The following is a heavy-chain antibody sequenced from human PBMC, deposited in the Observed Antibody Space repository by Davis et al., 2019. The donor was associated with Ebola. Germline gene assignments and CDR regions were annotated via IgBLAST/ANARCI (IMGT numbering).Heavy chain of an antibody. Sequence: ASVKVSCKASGYTFTSYGISWVRQAPGQGLEWMGWISAYNGNTNYAQKLQGRVTMTTDTSTSTAYMELRSLRSDDTAVYYCARDGTSVNNYDILTGYYYYHGMDVWGQGTTVTVSS. D-gene: IGHD3-9*01. CDR1: GYTFTSYG. V-gene: IGHV1-18*01. J-gene: IGHJ6*02. CDR2: ISAYNGNT. CDR3: ARDGTSVNNYDILTGYYYYHGMDV.